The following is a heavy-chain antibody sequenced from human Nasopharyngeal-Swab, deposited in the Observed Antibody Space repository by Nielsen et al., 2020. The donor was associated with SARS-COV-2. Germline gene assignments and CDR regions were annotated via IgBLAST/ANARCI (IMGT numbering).Heavy chain of an antibody. Sequence: WVRQAPGQELEWMGWISAYNGNTNYAQKLQGRVTMTTDTSTSTAYMELRSLRSDDTAVYYCARGHCSSTSCYYFDYWGQGTLVTVSS. J-gene: IGHJ4*02. V-gene: IGHV1-18*01. CDR2: ISAYNGNT. D-gene: IGHD2-2*01. CDR3: ARGHCSSTSCYYFDY.